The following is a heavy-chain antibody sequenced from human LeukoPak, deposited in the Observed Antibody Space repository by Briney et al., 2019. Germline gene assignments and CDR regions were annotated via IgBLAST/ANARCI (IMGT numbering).Heavy chain of an antibody. CDR1: GYTFTSYY. D-gene: IGHD3-22*01. CDR2: INPSGGST. Sequence: ASVKVSCKASGYTFTSYYMHWVRQAPGQGLEWMGIINPSGGSTSYAQKFQGRVTMTRDTSTSTVYMELSSLRSEDTAVYYCARGGDQNTASSGYYSAYWGQGTLVTVSS. CDR3: ARGGDQNTASSGYYSAY. V-gene: IGHV1-46*01. J-gene: IGHJ4*02.